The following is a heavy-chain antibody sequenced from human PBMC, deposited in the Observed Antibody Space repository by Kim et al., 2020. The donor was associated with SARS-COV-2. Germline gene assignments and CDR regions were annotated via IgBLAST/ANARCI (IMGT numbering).Heavy chain of an antibody. V-gene: IGHV3-33*05. J-gene: IGHJ5*02. Sequence: GGSLRLSCAASGFTFSSYGMHWVRQAPGKGLEWVAVISYDGSNKYYADSVKGRFTISRDNSKNTLYLQMNSLRAEDTAVYYCARDLTSSGWGGRFDPWGQGTLVTVSS. CDR2: ISYDGSNK. D-gene: IGHD6-19*01. CDR3: ARDLTSSGWGGRFDP. CDR1: GFTFSSYG.